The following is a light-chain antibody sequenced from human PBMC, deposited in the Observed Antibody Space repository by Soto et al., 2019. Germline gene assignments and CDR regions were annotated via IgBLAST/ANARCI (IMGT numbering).Light chain of an antibody. V-gene: IGLV2-8*01. Sequence: QSALTQPPSASGSPGQSVTISCTGTSSDVGGDNYVSWYQQLPGKAPKLMIYEVTKRPSGVPDRFSGSKSGNTASLTVSGLQVEDEADYYCSSLKVFGGGTKLTVL. CDR2: EVT. CDR3: SSLKV. J-gene: IGLJ2*01. CDR1: SSDVGGDNY.